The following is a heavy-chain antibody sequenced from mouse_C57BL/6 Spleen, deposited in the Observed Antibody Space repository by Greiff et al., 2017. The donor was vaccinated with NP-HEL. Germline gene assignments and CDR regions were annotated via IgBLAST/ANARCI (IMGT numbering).Heavy chain of an antibody. CDR3: ARGPYYYGSRDYFDY. Sequence: VQLQQPGAELVRPGSSVKLSCKASGYTFTSYWMHWVKQRPIQGLEWIGNIDPSDSETHYNQKFKDKATLTVDKSSSTAYMQLSSLTSEDSAVYYCARGPYYYGSRDYFDYWGQGTTLTVSS. D-gene: IGHD1-1*01. J-gene: IGHJ2*01. CDR2: IDPSDSET. CDR1: GYTFTSYW. V-gene: IGHV1-52*01.